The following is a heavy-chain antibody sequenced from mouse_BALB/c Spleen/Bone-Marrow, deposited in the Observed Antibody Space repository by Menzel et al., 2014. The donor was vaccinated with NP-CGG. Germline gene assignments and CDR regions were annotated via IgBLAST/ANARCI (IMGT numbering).Heavy chain of an antibody. V-gene: IGHV1-77*01. D-gene: IGHD2-5*01. CDR2: IYPGSGNT. CDR3: ASDHYSNYEGFDY. J-gene: IGHJ3*01. CDR1: GYTFTDYY. Sequence: DQLQQSGAELARPGTSVKLSCKASGYTFTDYYINWVKQRTGQGLEWIGEIYPGSGNTYYNEKFKGKATLTADKSSSTVNIHLSILPSEDSAVYFCASDHYSNYEGFDYWGQGTKVTVS.